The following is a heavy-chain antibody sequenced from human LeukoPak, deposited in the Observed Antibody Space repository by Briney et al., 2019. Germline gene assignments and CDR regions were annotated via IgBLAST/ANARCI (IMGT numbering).Heavy chain of an antibody. J-gene: IGHJ4*02. V-gene: IGHV1-18*04. CDR3: ARAFLWFGEYYFDY. D-gene: IGHD3-10*01. Sequence: ASVKVSCKASGYTFTSYGISWVRQAPGQGLEWMGWISAYNGNTNYAQKLQGRVTMTTDTSTSTAYMELRSLRSDDTAVYYCARAFLWFGEYYFDYWGQGTLVTVSS. CDR2: ISAYNGNT. CDR1: GYTFTSYG.